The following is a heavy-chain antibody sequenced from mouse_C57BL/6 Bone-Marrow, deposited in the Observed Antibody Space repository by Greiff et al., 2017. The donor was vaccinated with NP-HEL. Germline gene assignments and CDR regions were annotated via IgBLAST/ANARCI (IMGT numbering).Heavy chain of an antibody. CDR3: ARKAYYGRSYEFAY. J-gene: IGHJ3*01. V-gene: IGHV1-50*01. Sequence: VQLQQPGAELVKPGASVKLSCKASGYTFTTYWMQWVKQRPGQGLEWIGEIAPSDSYTNYNKKFKGKATLTVDTSSSTAYMQLSSLTSEDSAVYYCARKAYYGRSYEFAYWGQGTLVTVSS. D-gene: IGHD1-1*01. CDR1: GYTFTTYW. CDR2: IAPSDSYT.